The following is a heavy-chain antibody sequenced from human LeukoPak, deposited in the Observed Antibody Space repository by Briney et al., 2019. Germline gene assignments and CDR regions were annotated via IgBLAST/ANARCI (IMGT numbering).Heavy chain of an antibody. CDR3: AHAYGDSDY. CDR1: GFTFSSYW. D-gene: IGHD4-17*01. CDR2: INSDGSST. J-gene: IGHJ4*02. V-gene: IGHV3-74*01. Sequence: PGGSLRLSCAASGFTFSSYWMHWVRQAPGKGLVWVSCINSDGSSTSYADSVKGRFTISRDNAKNTLYLQMNSLKAEDMAVYYCAHAYGDSDYWGQGTLVTVSS.